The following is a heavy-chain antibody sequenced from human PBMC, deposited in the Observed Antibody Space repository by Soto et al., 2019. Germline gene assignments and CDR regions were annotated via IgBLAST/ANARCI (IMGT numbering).Heavy chain of an antibody. CDR2: IYSGGST. J-gene: IGHJ6*02. D-gene: IGHD3-3*01. CDR1: GFTVSTYY. Sequence: EVQLVESGGGLIQRGGSLRLSCAASGFTVSTYYMTWVRQAPGKGLEWVSIIYSGGSTYYADSVKGRFTISRDNSKNTLYLQMNSLRAEDTAVYYCARDHGFTIFGGYYYGMDVWGQGTTVTVSS. V-gene: IGHV3-53*01. CDR3: ARDHGFTIFGGYYYGMDV.